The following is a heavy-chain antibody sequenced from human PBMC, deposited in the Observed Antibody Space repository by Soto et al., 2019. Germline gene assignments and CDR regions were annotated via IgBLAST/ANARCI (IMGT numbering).Heavy chain of an antibody. Sequence: GGSLRLSCVASGFTFTNYAMRWVRQAPGKGLESVAAIGGSGGPTDYADSVRGRFTIYRDISQNTLVLLMNSLRAEDTATYYCAETLASYFYDSTGTKGFDYWGQGTQVTVSS. D-gene: IGHD3-22*01. CDR2: IGGSGGPT. CDR1: GFTFTNYA. V-gene: IGHV3-23*01. J-gene: IGHJ4*02. CDR3: AETLASYFYDSTGTKGFDY.